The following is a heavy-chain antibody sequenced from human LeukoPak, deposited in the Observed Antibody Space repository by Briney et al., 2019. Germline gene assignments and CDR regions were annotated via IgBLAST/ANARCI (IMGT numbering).Heavy chain of an antibody. CDR1: GFSFSSSW. J-gene: IGHJ4*02. V-gene: IGHV3-23*01. D-gene: IGHD3-22*01. Sequence: QTGGSLRLSCAASGFSFSSSWMHWVRQVPGKGLEWVSAISGSGGSTYYADSVKGRFTISRDNSKNTLYLQMNSLRAEDTAVYYCAKVVGLPITMIVGGFDYWGQGTLVTVSS. CDR3: AKVVGLPITMIVGGFDY. CDR2: ISGSGGST.